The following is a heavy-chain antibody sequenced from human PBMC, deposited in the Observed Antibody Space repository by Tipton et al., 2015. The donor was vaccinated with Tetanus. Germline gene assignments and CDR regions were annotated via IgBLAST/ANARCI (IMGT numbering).Heavy chain of an antibody. J-gene: IGHJ4*02. Sequence: TLSLTCTVSGGSISGSYWNWIRQPPGKGLEWIGYVYYNGNTHYNPALKSRVTMSLDTSKQQFSLSLTSATAADTAVYYCARGWSECSSWSCSPFDSWGQGTLVTVSS. D-gene: IGHD2-2*01. V-gene: IGHV4-59*12. CDR3: ARGWSECSSWSCSPFDS. CDR2: VYYNGNT. CDR1: GGSISGSY.